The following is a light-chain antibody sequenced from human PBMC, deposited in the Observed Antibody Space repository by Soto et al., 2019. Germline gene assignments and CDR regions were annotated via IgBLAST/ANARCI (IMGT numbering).Light chain of an antibody. Sequence: DIVMTQTPLSLSVTPGQPASISCKSSQSLLHSDGKTYLYWYLQKPGQSPQLLIYLASNRFSGVPDRFSGSGSGTDFTLKISRVEAEDVGVYYCMQTLQTLRTFGPGTKVDIK. CDR2: LAS. J-gene: IGKJ3*01. CDR1: QSLLHSDGKTY. V-gene: IGKV2D-29*02. CDR3: MQTLQTLRT.